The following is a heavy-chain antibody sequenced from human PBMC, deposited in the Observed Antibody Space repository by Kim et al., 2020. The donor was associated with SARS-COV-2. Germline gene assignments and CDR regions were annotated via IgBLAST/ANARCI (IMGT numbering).Heavy chain of an antibody. V-gene: IGHV3-11*01. CDR2: ISSGGSTI. Sequence: GGSLRLSCAGSGFTFSDYYMSWIRQAPGKGLDWISYISSGGSTIHYADSVKGRFTISRDNAKNSLYLQMNSLRAEDTAVYYCARAGKKGFGETDYGGQGTLITVSS. J-gene: IGHJ4*02. CDR1: GFTFSDYY. CDR3: ARAGKKGFGETDY. D-gene: IGHD3-10*01.